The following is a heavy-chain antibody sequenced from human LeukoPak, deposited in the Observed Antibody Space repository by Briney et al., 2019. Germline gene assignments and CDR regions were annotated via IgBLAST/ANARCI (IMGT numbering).Heavy chain of an antibody. CDR2: INHSGST. Sequence: SETLSLTCAVYGGSFSGYYWSWIRQPPGKGLEWIGEINHSGSTNYNPSLKSRVTISVDTSKNQFSLKLSSVTAADTAVYYCARRGPYSSSWAYYYYYMDVWGKGTTVTISS. D-gene: IGHD6-13*01. CDR1: GGSFSGYY. CDR3: ARRGPYSSSWAYYYYYMDV. J-gene: IGHJ6*03. V-gene: IGHV4-34*01.